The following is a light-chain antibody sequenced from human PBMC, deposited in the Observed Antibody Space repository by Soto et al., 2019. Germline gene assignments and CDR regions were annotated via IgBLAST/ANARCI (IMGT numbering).Light chain of an antibody. CDR1: QSISTF. Sequence: DLPMTQSPSSLSASVGDRVTVTCRASQSISTFLNWYQQKPGKAPKLLISSASSLRSGVPSRFSGSGSGTDFTLTIISLQPEDLATYYCQQSYDRPLTFGEGTRVEIK. CDR2: SAS. J-gene: IGKJ4*01. V-gene: IGKV1-39*01. CDR3: QQSYDRPLT.